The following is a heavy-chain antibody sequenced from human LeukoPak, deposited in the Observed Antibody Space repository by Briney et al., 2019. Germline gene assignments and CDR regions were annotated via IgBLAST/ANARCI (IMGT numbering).Heavy chain of an antibody. CDR3: ARARAGGAFDI. CDR1: GYTFTSYY. J-gene: IGHJ3*02. V-gene: IGHV1-46*01. Sequence: ASVKVSCKASGYTFTSYYMNWVRQAPGQGLEWMGRINPGVGSTSYAQNFQGRVSMTRDMSTSTVYMELRSLRSQDTAVYYCARARAGGAFDIWGQGTMVTVSS. CDR2: INPGVGST.